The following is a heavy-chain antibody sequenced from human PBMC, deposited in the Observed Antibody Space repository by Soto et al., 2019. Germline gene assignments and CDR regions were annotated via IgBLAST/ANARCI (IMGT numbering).Heavy chain of an antibody. D-gene: IGHD5-18*01. CDR1: GGSISSYY. CDR2: IYYSGST. J-gene: IGHJ4*02. V-gene: IGHV4-59*01. Sequence: SETLSLTCTVSGGSISSYYWSWIRQPPGKGLEWIGYIYYSGSTDYNPSLKRRVTISIDTSKNQFSLKLSSVTAADTAVYYCARDSSSGLVGYFDYWGQGTLVTVS. CDR3: ARDSSSGLVGYFDY.